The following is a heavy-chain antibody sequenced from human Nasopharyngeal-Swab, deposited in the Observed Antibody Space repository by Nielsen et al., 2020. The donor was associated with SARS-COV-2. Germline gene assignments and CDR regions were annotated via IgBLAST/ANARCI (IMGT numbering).Heavy chain of an antibody. Sequence: ASVTVSFQSSVYIFPRYYISRVRHPPRHRLDWLVWIGAYNGNTNYAQKFQDRVTMTTDTSTSTVYMELRSLRSDDTAVYYCARHGVAEDYWGQGTLVTVSS. J-gene: IGHJ4*02. CDR3: ARHGVAEDY. D-gene: IGHD3-3*01. V-gene: IGHV1-18*01. CDR2: IGAYNGNT. CDR1: VYIFPRYY.